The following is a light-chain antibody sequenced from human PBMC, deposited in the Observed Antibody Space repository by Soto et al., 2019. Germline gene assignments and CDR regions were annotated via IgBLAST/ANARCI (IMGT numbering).Light chain of an antibody. J-gene: IGKJ5*01. CDR3: QQYDTSPIT. V-gene: IGKV3-20*01. Sequence: EIVLTQSPGILSLSPGERATLSCRASQSVSSSFLAWYQQKPGQAPRLLIYDASTRATGIPDRFSGSGSETDFSLTISRLEPEDFALYYCQQYDTSPITFGQGTRLQIK. CDR1: QSVSSSF. CDR2: DAS.